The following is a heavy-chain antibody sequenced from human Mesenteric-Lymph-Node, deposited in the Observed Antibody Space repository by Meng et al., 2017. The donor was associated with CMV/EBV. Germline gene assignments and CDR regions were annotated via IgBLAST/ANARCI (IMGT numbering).Heavy chain of an antibody. D-gene: IGHD2-21*01. CDR3: TRDAHYYCGGDCYYFDV. CDR1: GFTLSTYS. J-gene: IGHJ4*02. V-gene: IGHV3-21*06. Sequence: GESLKISCTASGFTLSTYSMNWFRQAPGKGLEWVSSITVSYTSYTDSVKGRFTISSDNAENSLFLQMNSLWAEDTTVYYCTRDAHYYCGGDCYYFDVWGQGSLVTVSS. CDR2: ITVSYT.